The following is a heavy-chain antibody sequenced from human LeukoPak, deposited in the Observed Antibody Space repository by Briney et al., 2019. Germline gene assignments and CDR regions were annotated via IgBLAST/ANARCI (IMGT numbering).Heavy chain of an antibody. J-gene: IGHJ4*02. CDR2: INPNSGGT. V-gene: IGHV1-2*04. D-gene: IGHD3-22*01. CDR1: GYTFTDYY. CDR3: ARGGPYHDSSRANDLNY. Sequence: ASVKVSCKASGYTFTDYYIHWVRQAPGQGLEWMGWINPNSGGTHYVQKFQGWVTMTRDTSISTAYMELSRLTSDDTAVYYCARGGPYHDSSRANDLNYWGQGTLVTVSS.